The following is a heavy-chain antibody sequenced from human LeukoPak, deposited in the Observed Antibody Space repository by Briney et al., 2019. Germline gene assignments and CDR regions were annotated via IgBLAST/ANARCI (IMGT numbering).Heavy chain of an antibody. CDR1: GDTFTSYA. CDR2: INTNTGNP. J-gene: IGHJ3*02. Sequence: ASVKVSCKASGDTFTSYAMNWVRQAPGQGLEWMGWINTNTGNPTYAQGFTGRFVFSLDTSVSTAYLQISSLKAEDTAVYYCARVHRSGWYKYNAFDIWGQGAMVTVSS. CDR3: ARVHRSGWYKYNAFDI. D-gene: IGHD6-19*01. V-gene: IGHV7-4-1*02.